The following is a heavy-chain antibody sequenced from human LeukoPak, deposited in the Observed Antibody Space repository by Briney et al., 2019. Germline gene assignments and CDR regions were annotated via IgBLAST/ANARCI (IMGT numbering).Heavy chain of an antibody. J-gene: IGHJ6*03. V-gene: IGHV3-48*03. CDR2: ISSSGITI. CDR1: GFTVSSYE. CDR3: AGYYMDV. Sequence: PGGSLRLSCAASGFTVSSYEMSWVRQAPGKGLEWLSYISSSGITIYYADSVKGRSTISRDDAYNSLHLQMNSLRAEDTAVYYCAGYYMDVWGKGTTVTVSS.